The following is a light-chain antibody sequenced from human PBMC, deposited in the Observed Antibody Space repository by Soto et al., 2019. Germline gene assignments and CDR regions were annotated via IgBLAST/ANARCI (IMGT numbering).Light chain of an antibody. V-gene: IGLV2-14*01. CDR1: SSDVGGYNY. J-gene: IGLJ2*01. Sequence: QSALTQPASVSGSPGQSITISCTGTSSDVGGYNYVSWYQQHPGKAPKLMIYDVSNRPSGVSNLFSGSKSGNTASLTISGLQAEDEDYYYCSSYTSSSTRVFGGGTKLTVL. CDR2: DVS. CDR3: SSYTSSSTRV.